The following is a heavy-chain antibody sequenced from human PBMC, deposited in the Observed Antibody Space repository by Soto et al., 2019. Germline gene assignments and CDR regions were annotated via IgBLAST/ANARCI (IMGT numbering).Heavy chain of an antibody. V-gene: IGHV4-34*01. Sequence: SETLSLTCAVYGGSFSGYYWSWIRQPPGKGLEWIGEINHSGSTNYNPSLKSRVTISVDTSKNQFSLKLSSVTAADTAVYYCAGGQAMVPGIDYYYGRDVGGHGTRVTASS. D-gene: IGHD3-10*01. J-gene: IGHJ6*02. CDR1: GGSFSGYY. CDR3: AGGQAMVPGIDYYYGRDV. CDR2: INHSGST.